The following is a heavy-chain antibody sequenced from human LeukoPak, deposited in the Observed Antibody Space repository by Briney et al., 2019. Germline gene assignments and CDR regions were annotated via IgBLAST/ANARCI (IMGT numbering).Heavy chain of an antibody. CDR1: GFTVSNSA. Sequence: GGSLRLSCAASGFTVSNSAMNWVRQAPGRGLEWVSVISGTGGYTHYADFVRGQFTISRDNSKNTVYLQMNSLRADDSAVYYCAKGPLESSNYCYDFWGQGTMVTVSS. CDR3: AKGPLESSNYCYDF. CDR2: ISGTGGYT. J-gene: IGHJ4*02. D-gene: IGHD3-22*01. V-gene: IGHV3-23*01.